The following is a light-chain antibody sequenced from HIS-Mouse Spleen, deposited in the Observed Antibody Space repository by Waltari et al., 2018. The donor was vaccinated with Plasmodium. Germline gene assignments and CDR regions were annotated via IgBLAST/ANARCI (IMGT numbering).Light chain of an antibody. J-gene: IGKJ1*01. CDR2: AAS. V-gene: IGKV1-39*01. CDR1: QSISNY. CDR3: QQSYSTWT. Sequence: DIQMTQSPSSLSASVGDRVTITCRASQSISNYLNWYQHKPGKAPKLLIYAASTLQSGVPSWFSGSGSGTDFTLTISSLQPEDFATYYCQQSYSTWTFGQGTKVEIK.